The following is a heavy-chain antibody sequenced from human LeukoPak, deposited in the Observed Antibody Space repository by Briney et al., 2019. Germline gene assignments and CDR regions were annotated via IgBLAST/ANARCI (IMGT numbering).Heavy chain of an antibody. CDR1: GGSLSVYY. Sequence: SETLSLTCTVSGGSLSVYYWNWVRQSAGKGLEWIGLMHSSGSTNYNPSLKSRVTMSIDTSEKQLSLKLRSVTAADTALYFCARGYSDGTGYYYPSFDYWGQGVLVTVSS. V-gene: IGHV4-4*07. J-gene: IGHJ4*02. D-gene: IGHD3-22*01. CDR2: MHSSGST. CDR3: ARGYSDGTGYYYPSFDY.